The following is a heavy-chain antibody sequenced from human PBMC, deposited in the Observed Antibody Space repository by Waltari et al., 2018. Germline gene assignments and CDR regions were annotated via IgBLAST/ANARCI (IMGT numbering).Heavy chain of an antibody. V-gene: IGHV3-49*04. D-gene: IGHD3-3*01. CDR3: TRGPVAIFGFVMPFEH. J-gene: IGHJ4*02. Sequence: EVQLVESGGGLVQPGRSLRLSCAVSGFTFGDYAMSWVRQAPGQGLEWVGRIRSKAYGGTTEYAASVKGRFTISRDDSKSIAFLQMNSLQTDDTAVYYCTRGPVAIFGFVMPFEHWGQGTLVTVTS. CDR1: GFTFGDYA. CDR2: IRSKAYGGTT.